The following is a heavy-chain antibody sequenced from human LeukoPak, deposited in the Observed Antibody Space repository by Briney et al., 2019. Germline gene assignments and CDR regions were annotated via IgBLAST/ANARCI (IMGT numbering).Heavy chain of an antibody. Sequence: PSETLSLTCTVSGGSISSYYWSWIRQPPGKGLEWIGYTYYSGSTNYNPSLKSRVTISVDTSKNQFSLKLSSVTAADTAVYYCATQYCSGGSCYSCFDYWGQGTLVTVSS. CDR1: GGSISSYY. CDR2: TYYSGST. V-gene: IGHV4-59*01. D-gene: IGHD2-15*01. J-gene: IGHJ4*02. CDR3: ATQYCSGGSCYSCFDY.